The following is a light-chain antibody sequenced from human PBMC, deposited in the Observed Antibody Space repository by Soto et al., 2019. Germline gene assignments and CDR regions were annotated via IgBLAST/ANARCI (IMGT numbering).Light chain of an antibody. CDR2: DVS. CDR3: SSYTSSSTYV. Sequence: QSALTQPASVSGSPGQSIAISCTGTSSDVGGYNYVSWHQQHPGKAPKLMVYDVSNRPSGVSNRFSGSKSGNTASLTISGLQAEDEADYSCSSYTSSSTYVFGTGTKVT. CDR1: SSDVGGYNY. V-gene: IGLV2-14*01. J-gene: IGLJ1*01.